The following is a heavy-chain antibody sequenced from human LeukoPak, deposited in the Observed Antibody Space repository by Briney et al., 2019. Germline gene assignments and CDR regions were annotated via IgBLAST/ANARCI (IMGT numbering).Heavy chain of an antibody. Sequence: PSETLSLTCTVSGGSISSSSYYWGWIRQPPGEGLEWIGRIYYSGSTYYNPSLKSRVTISVDTSKNQFSLKLSSVTAADTAVYYCARHLYYYDSSGPSYFDYWGQGTLVTVSS. V-gene: IGHV4-39*01. J-gene: IGHJ4*02. D-gene: IGHD3-22*01. CDR2: IYYSGST. CDR1: GGSISSSSYY. CDR3: ARHLYYYDSSGPSYFDY.